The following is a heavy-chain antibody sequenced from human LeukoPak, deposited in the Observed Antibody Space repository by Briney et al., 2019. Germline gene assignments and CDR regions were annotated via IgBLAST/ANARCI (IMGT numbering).Heavy chain of an antibody. CDR3: ARVDERTIVGATRGSFDQ. V-gene: IGHV1-46*01. CDR1: GYTFTSYY. J-gene: IGHJ4*02. CDR2: INPNGGST. Sequence: GASVNVSCKASGYTFTSYYMHWVRQAPGQGLEWMGIINPNGGSTSYAQKFQGRVTMTRDTSTSTVYMELSSLRSEDTAVYYCARVDERTIVGATRGSFDQWGQGTLVTVSS. D-gene: IGHD1-26*01.